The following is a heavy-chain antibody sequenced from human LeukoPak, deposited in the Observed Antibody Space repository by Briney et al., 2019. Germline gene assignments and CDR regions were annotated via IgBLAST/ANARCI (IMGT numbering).Heavy chain of an antibody. CDR3: GMRGLTFD. Sequence: GGSRRLSCAASGFTFSTLDFNWVRQAPGKGLEWVSSIDRSGNYIYYADSFKGRFTISRENAKNSLYLQMDSLRAEDTAVYYCGMRGLTFDWGQGTLVTVSS. V-gene: IGHV3-21*01. D-gene: IGHD3-22*01. CDR1: GFTFSTLD. CDR2: IDRSGNYI. J-gene: IGHJ4*02.